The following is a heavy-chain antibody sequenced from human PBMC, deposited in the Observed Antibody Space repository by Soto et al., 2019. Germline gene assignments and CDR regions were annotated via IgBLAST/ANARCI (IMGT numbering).Heavy chain of an antibody. J-gene: IGHJ5*02. Sequence: SETLSLTCTVSGGSISSGGYYWSWIRQHPGKGLEWIGYIYYSGSTYYNPSLKSRVTISVDTSKNQFSLKLSSVTAADTAVYYCARFGSYYDSSRHAEYNWFDPWGQGTLVTVSS. CDR2: IYYSGST. D-gene: IGHD3-22*01. CDR3: ARFGSYYDSSRHAEYNWFDP. CDR1: GGSISSGGYY. V-gene: IGHV4-31*03.